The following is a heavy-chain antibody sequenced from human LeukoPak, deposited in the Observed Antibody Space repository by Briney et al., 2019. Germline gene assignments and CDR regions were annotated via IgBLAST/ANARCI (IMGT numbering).Heavy chain of an antibody. Sequence: SETLSLTCTVSGGSFSNYNYYWGWIRQSPGKGLEWIGSIHYVGSTYYNPSLKSRVTIPVDTSKNQFSLNLSSVTAADTAVYYCARQNNFDFWSGFFDYWGLGALVTVSS. CDR1: GGSFSNYNYY. V-gene: IGHV4-39*01. CDR2: IHYVGST. J-gene: IGHJ4*02. D-gene: IGHD3-3*01. CDR3: ARQNNFDFWSGFFDY.